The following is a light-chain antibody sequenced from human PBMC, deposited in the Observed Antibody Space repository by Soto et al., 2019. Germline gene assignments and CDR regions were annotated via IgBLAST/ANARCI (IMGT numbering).Light chain of an antibody. J-gene: IGKJ4*01. CDR2: LGS. CDR1: QNLLYSNGYIY. V-gene: IGKV2-28*01. Sequence: DVVMTQSPLSLPVTPGESASISCTSSQNLLYSNGYIYLDWYLKKPGQSPQLLIYLGSNRASGVHDRFSGRGSGTEFTLTISRVEAEDVGVYYCMQTLRTPRTFGGGTKVELK. CDR3: MQTLRTPRT.